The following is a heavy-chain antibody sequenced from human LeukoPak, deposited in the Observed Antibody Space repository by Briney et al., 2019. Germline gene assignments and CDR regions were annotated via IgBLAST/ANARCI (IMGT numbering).Heavy chain of an antibody. CDR1: GYTFTNYG. D-gene: IGHD2-15*01. V-gene: IGHV1-18*01. Sequence: ASLKVSCKASGYTFTNYGISWVRQAPGQGPEWMGWISAYNDNTNYAQKFQGRLTMTADTSTSTAYTELRSLRSDDTAVYYCARDEVVVTSTLFDPWGQGTLVTVSS. CDR2: ISAYNDNT. CDR3: ARDEVVVTSTLFDP. J-gene: IGHJ5*02.